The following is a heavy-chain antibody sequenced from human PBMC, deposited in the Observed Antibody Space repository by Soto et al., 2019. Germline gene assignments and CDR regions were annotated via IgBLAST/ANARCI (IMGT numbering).Heavy chain of an antibody. CDR2: IIPIFGTA. Sequence: SVKVSCKASGGTFSSYAISWVRQAPGQGLEWMGGIIPIFGTANYAQKFQGRVTITADESTSTAYMELSSLRSEDTAVYYCARGNGGDPSLWYYSVMDVWGQGTTVTVSS. D-gene: IGHD2-21*02. V-gene: IGHV1-69*13. J-gene: IGHJ6*02. CDR1: GGTFSSYA. CDR3: ARGNGGDPSLWYYSVMDV.